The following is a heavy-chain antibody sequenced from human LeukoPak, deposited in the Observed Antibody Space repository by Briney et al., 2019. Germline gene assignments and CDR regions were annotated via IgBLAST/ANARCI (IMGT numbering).Heavy chain of an antibody. D-gene: IGHD6-19*01. CDR2: IYYSGST. Sequence: SETLPHTRNVSGGSISSFYWSWIRQPPGEGLEWIGYIYYSGSTNYNPSLKSRVTISVDTSNNQFSLILNSLTAADTAVYYCARHSSAWYGRLFDSWGRGTMVTVSS. CDR1: GGSISSFY. J-gene: IGHJ4*02. V-gene: IGHV4-59*08. CDR3: ARHSSAWYGRLFDS.